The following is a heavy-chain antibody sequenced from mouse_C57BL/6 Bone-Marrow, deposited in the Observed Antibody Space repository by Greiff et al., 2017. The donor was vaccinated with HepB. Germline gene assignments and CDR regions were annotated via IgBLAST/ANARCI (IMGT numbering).Heavy chain of an antibody. D-gene: IGHD2-12*01. CDR2: IDPSDSYT. CDR3: ARLRGFAY. CDR1: GYTFTSYW. V-gene: IGHV1-69*01. J-gene: IGHJ3*01. Sequence: VQLQQTGAELVMPGASVKLSCKASGYTFTSYWMHWVKQRPGQGLEWIGEIDPSDSYTNYNQKFKGKSTLTVDKSSSTAYMQLSSLTSEDSAVYYCARLRGFAYWGQGTLVTVSA.